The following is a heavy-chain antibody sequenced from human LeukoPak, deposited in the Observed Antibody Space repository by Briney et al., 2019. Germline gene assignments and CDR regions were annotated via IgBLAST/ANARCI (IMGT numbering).Heavy chain of an antibody. V-gene: IGHV3-30*18. CDR1: GGSFSGYY. CDR3: AKQDTYYYGSGSPHGMDV. Sequence: LSLTCAVYGGSFSGYYWSWVRQAPGKGLEWVAVISYDGSNKYYADSVKGRFTISRDNSKNTLYLQMNSLRAEDTAVYYCAKQDTYYYGSGSPHGMDVWGQGTTVTVSS. D-gene: IGHD3-10*01. J-gene: IGHJ6*02. CDR2: ISYDGSNK.